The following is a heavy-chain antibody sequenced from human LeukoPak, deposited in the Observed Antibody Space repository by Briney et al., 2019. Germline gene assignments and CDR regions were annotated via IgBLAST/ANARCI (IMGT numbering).Heavy chain of an antibody. CDR2: INWNGGST. CDR1: GFTFDDYG. CDR3: ARVKSEWLVHYYFDY. V-gene: IGHV3-20*01. J-gene: IGHJ4*02. Sequence: GGSLRLSCAASGFTFDDYGMSWVRHAPGKGLEWVSGINWNGGSTFYADSVKGRFTISRDNAKNSLYLQMNSLRAEDTALYHCARVKSEWLVHYYFDYWGQGTLVTVSS. D-gene: IGHD6-19*01.